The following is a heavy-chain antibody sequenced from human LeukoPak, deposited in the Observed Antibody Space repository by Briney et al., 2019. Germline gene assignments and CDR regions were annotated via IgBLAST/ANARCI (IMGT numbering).Heavy chain of an antibody. V-gene: IGHV5-51*01. CDR1: GYSFTSYW. CDR2: IYPGDSDT. D-gene: IGHD3-16*01. CDR3: ARRVGYYEGSVTRLGFDP. J-gene: IGHJ5*02. Sequence: GESLKIPCKGSGYSFTSYWIGWVRQMPGKGLEWMGIIYPGDSDTRYSPSFQGQVTISADKSISTAYLQWSSLKASDTAMYYCARRVGYYEGSVTRLGFDPWGQGTLVTVSS.